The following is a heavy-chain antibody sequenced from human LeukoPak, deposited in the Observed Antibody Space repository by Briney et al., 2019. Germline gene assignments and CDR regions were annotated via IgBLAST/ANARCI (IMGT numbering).Heavy chain of an antibody. V-gene: IGHV4-59*01. CDR2: IYYSGST. D-gene: IGHD3-10*01. Sequence: SETLSLTCTVSGDSISSYYWSWMRQPPGKGLEWIGYIYYSGSTNYNPSLKSRVTISVDTSKNQFSLKLSSVTAADTAVYYCARGLAVRGVIIWSPRNVWFDPWGQGTLVTVSS. CDR1: GDSISSYY. CDR3: ARGLAVRGVIIWSPRNVWFDP. J-gene: IGHJ5*02.